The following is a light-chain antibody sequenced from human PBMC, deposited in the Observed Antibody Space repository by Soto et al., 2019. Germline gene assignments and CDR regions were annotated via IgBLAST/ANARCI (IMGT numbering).Light chain of an antibody. CDR2: WAS. CDR1: QSVLYSSNNKNY. CDR3: QQYYSTPRVT. V-gene: IGKV4-1*01. Sequence: DIVMTQSPDSLAVSLGERATINCKSSQSVLYSSNNKNYLAWYQQKPGQPPKLLIYWASTRESGVPDRFSGSGSGTDFTLTISSLQAEDVAVYCCQQYYSTPRVTFGGGTKVEIK. J-gene: IGKJ4*01.